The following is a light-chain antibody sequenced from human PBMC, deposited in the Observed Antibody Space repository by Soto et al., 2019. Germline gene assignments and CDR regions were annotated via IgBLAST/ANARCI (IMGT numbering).Light chain of an antibody. J-gene: IGLJ2*01. CDR2: DVT. V-gene: IGLV2-11*01. Sequence: QSVLTQPRSVSGSPGQSVTISCTGTSSDVGRFNYVSWYQQHPGKAPKLIIYDVTERPSGIPDRFSGSKSGTSATLGITGLQTGDEADYYCGAWDDSLSAVFGGGTKVTVL. CDR3: GAWDDSLSAV. CDR1: SSDVGRFNY.